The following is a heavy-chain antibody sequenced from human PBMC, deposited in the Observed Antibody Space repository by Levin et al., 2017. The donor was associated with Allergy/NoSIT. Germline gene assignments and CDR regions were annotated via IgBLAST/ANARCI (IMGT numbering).Heavy chain of an antibody. CDR2: IYQSGTT. Sequence: SETLSLTCTVSGASISSGGYSWSWIRQPPGKGPEWIGYIYQSGTTYYNPSLKSRVSLSIDTSKNQFSLKMNSVTAADTAVYYCATRAPPDYWGQGTLVTVSS. CDR1: GASISSGGYS. V-gene: IGHV4-30-2*01. CDR3: ATRAPPDY. J-gene: IGHJ4*02.